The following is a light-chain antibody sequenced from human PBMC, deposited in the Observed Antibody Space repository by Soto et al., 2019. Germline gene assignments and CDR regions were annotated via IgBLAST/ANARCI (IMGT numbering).Light chain of an antibody. CDR1: SGHSNFI. J-gene: IGLJ3*02. Sequence: QAVLTQSSSASASLGSSVKLTCTLSSGHSNFIIAWHQQHPGKAPRFLMKLNSDGSHSKGDEIPDRFSGSSSGAERYLTISSLQSEDEADYYCETWDSNTGVFGGGTKLTVL. V-gene: IGLV4-60*03. CDR2: LNSDGSH. CDR3: ETWDSNTGV.